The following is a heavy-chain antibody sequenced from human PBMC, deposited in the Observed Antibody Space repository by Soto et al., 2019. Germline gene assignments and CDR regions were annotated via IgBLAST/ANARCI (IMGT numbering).Heavy chain of an antibody. CDR1: GFTFSSYA. CDR3: ARDLFYYGSSGTMDY. Sequence: QVQLVESGGGVVQPGRSLRLSCAASGFTFSSYAMHWVRQAPGKGLEWVAVISYDGSNKYYADSVKGRFTISRDNSKNTLYLQMNSLVAYGTAVYYCARDLFYYGSSGTMDYWGQGTLVTVSS. CDR2: ISYDGSNK. D-gene: IGHD3-22*01. J-gene: IGHJ4*02. V-gene: IGHV3-30*14.